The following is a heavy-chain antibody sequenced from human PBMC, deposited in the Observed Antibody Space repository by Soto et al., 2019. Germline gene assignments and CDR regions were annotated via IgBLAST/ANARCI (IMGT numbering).Heavy chain of an antibody. CDR3: ATSYDSSGYYYYGMDV. Sequence: ASVKVSCKASGYTFTGYYMHWVRQAPGQGLEWMGWINPNSGGTNYAQKFQGWVTMTRDTSISTAYMELSRLRSDDTAVYYCATSYDSSGYYYYGMDVWGQGTTVTVS. CDR1: GYTFTGYY. J-gene: IGHJ6*02. V-gene: IGHV1-2*04. D-gene: IGHD3-22*01. CDR2: INPNSGGT.